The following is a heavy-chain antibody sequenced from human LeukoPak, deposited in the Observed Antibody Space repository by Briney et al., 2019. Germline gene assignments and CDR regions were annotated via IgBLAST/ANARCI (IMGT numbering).Heavy chain of an antibody. CDR1: GGSISSYY. CDR2: IYYSGST. J-gene: IGHJ4*02. V-gene: IGHV4-59*01. Sequence: PSETLSLTCTVSGGSISSYYWSWIRQSPGKGLEWIGYIYYSGSTNYNPSLKSRVTISVDTSKNQFSLKLSSVTAADTAVYYCARLTTVTPFLFDYWGQGTLVTVSS. D-gene: IGHD4-17*01. CDR3: ARLTTVTPFLFDY.